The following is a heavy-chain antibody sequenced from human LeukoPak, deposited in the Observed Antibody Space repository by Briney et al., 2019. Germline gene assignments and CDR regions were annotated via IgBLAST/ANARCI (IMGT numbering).Heavy chain of an antibody. V-gene: IGHV1-69*06. CDR1: GGTFSSYA. CDR3: ARTPITMVWGSRFSYYGMDV. Sequence: GASVKVSCKASGGTFSSYAISWVRQAPGQGLEWMGGIIPIFGTANYAQKFQGRVTITADKSTSTAYMELSSLRSEDTAVYYCARTPITMVWGSRFSYYGMDVWGKGTTVTVSS. D-gene: IGHD3-10*01. CDR2: IIPIFGTA. J-gene: IGHJ6*04.